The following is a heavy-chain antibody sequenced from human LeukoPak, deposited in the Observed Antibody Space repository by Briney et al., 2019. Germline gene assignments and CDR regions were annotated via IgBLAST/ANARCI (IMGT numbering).Heavy chain of an antibody. Sequence: SETLSLTCTVSGGSISSSSYYWGWIRQPPGKGLEWIGSIYYSGSTYYNPSLKSRVTISVDTSKNQFSLKLSSVTAADTAVYYCARHNSPGGLLWFGELLGYLDYWGQGILVTVSS. CDR3: ARHNSPGGLLWFGELLGYLDY. V-gene: IGHV4-39*01. CDR1: GGSISSSSYY. D-gene: IGHD3-10*01. CDR2: IYYSGST. J-gene: IGHJ4*02.